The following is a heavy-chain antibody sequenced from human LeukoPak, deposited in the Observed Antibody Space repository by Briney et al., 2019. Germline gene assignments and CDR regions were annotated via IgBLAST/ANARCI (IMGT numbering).Heavy chain of an antibody. CDR2: IWYDGSQE. V-gene: IGHV3-33*01. Sequence: GGSLRLSCAASGFTFSNHGMHWVRQAPGKGLEWVANIWYDGSQEYYADTVKGRFTISRDISKNTLYLQVNSLRAEDTAVYYCSRDLPAARLHFRGQGTLVTVSS. CDR3: SRDLPAARLHF. D-gene: IGHD6-6*01. CDR1: GFTFSNHG. J-gene: IGHJ4*02.